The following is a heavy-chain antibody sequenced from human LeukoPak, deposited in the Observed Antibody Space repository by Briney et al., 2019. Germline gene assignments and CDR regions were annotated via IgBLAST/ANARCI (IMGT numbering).Heavy chain of an antibody. CDR1: GFTFSSYS. D-gene: IGHD1-26*01. V-gene: IGHV3-21*01. J-gene: IGHJ6*02. CDR2: ISSSSSYI. Sequence: GGSLRLSCAASGFTFSSYSMNWVRQAPGKGLEWVSSISSSSSYIYYADPVKGRFTISRDNAKNSLYLQMNSLRAEDTAVYYCARDLGNYGMDVWGQGTTVTVSS. CDR3: ARDLGNYGMDV.